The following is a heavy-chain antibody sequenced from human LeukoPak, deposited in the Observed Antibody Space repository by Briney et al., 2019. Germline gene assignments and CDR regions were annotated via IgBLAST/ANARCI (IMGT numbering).Heavy chain of an antibody. Sequence: QTGGSLRLSCAASGFTFRSYWMSWVRQAPGKGLEWVANIKQDGSEKYYVDSVKGRFTISRDNAKNSLYLQMNSLRAEDTAVYYCARDLSYGELRGYAFDIWGQGTIVTVSS. CDR2: IKQDGSEK. CDR1: GFTFRSYW. V-gene: IGHV3-7*04. D-gene: IGHD4-17*01. CDR3: ARDLSYGELRGYAFDI. J-gene: IGHJ3*02.